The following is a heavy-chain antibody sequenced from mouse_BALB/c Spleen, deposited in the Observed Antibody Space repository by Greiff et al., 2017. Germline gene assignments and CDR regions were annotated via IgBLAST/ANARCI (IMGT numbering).Heavy chain of an antibody. CDR1: GYTFTSYW. V-gene: IGHV1-69*02. D-gene: IGHD2-3*01. Sequence: VQLQQPGAELVRPGASVKLSCKASGYTFTSYWINWVKQRPGQGLEWIGNIYPSDSYTNYNQKFKDKATLTVDKSSSTAYMQLSSPTSEDSAVYYCTRSYDGPFDYWGQGTTLTVSS. J-gene: IGHJ2*01. CDR3: TRSYDGPFDY. CDR2: IYPSDSYT.